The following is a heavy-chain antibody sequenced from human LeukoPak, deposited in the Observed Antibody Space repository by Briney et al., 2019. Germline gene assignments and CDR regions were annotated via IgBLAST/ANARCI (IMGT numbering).Heavy chain of an antibody. CDR1: GFTLSSYG. CDR2: IWYDGSNK. Sequence: GGSLRLSCAASGFTLSSYGMHWVRQAPGKGLEWVAVIWYDGSNKYYADSVKGRFTISRDNSKNTLYLQMNSLRAEDTAVYYCARDGPGRVSPDYWGQGTLVTVSS. CDR3: ARDGPGRVSPDY. J-gene: IGHJ4*02. V-gene: IGHV3-33*01. D-gene: IGHD6-13*01.